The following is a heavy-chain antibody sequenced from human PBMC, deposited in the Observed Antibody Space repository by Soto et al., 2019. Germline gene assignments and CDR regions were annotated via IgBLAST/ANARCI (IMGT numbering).Heavy chain of an antibody. CDR2: VHPNGNI. J-gene: IGHJ4*02. CDR3: VRGSDPYQCGF. V-gene: IGHV4-31*03. CDR1: GASVSSGLYF. D-gene: IGHD6-25*01. Sequence: QVQLQESGPGLVKPSQTLSLTCTVSGASVSSGLYFWNWIRQLPGKGLQWLGHVHPNGNINYNPSLQSRFTMSMDTSNNQVSLQLNSVTVADTAVYYCVRGSDPYQCGFWGQGALVTVSS.